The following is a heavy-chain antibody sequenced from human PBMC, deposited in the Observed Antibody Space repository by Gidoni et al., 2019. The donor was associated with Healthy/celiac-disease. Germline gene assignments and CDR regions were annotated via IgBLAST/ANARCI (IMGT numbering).Heavy chain of an antibody. CDR1: GFSLSTSGVG. J-gene: IGHJ4*02. V-gene: IGHV2-5*01. CDR3: AHSTDTAMVMDGVSGYYFDY. Sequence: QITLKESGPTLVKPTQTLTLTCTFPGFSLSTSGVGLGWIRQPPGKALEWLALIYWNDDKRYSPSLKSRLTITKDNSKNQGVLTMTNMDPVDTATDYCAHSTDTAMVMDGVSGYYFDYWGQGTLVTVSS. D-gene: IGHD5-18*01. CDR2: IYWNDDK.